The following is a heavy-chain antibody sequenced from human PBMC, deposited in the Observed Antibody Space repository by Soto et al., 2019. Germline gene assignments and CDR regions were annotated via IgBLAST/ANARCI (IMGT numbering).Heavy chain of an antibody. D-gene: IGHD2-2*02. CDR2: FDPEDGET. CDR1: GYTLTELS. J-gene: IGHJ3*02. Sequence: ASVKVSCKVSGYTLTELSMHWVRQAPGKGLEWMGGFDPEDGETIYAQKFQGRVTMTEDTSTDTAYMELSSLRSEDTAVYYCATDRDTRDDFDIWGQGTMVTVSS. CDR3: ATDRDTRDDFDI. V-gene: IGHV1-24*01.